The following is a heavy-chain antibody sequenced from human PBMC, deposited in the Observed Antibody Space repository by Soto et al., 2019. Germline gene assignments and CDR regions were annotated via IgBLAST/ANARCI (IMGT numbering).Heavy chain of an antibody. Sequence: EMQLLESGGGLVQPGGSLRLSCVASGFPFSSYAMSWVRQTPGKGLEWVSGISGSGGRTYYADSVKGRFTISRDNSNNTLSMQMPLLRVEDTAVYFCAKGGYYSLFDIWGQGTMVTVSA. V-gene: IGHV3-23*01. D-gene: IGHD3-16*01. J-gene: IGHJ3*02. CDR2: ISGSGGRT. CDR3: AKGGYYSLFDI. CDR1: GFPFSSYA.